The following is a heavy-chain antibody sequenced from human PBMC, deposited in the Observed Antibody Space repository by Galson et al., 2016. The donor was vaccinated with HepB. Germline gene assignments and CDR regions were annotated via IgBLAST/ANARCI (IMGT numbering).Heavy chain of an antibody. CDR1: GFPFSSYL. D-gene: IGHD5-18*01. CDR2: VNSDGSST. Sequence: SLRLSCAASGFPFSSYLMHWVRQAPGKGLVWVSRVNSDGSSTSYADSVKGRFTISKDNAKNTLYLQMNSLRAEDTAVYFCAREGYGPFYYYFYYMDVWGKGTTVTASS. J-gene: IGHJ6*03. CDR3: AREGYGPFYYYFYYMDV. V-gene: IGHV3-74*01.